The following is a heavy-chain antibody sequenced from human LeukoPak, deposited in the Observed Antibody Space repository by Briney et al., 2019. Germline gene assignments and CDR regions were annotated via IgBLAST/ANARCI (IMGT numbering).Heavy chain of an antibody. D-gene: IGHD6-13*01. J-gene: IGHJ6*02. CDR2: IIPIFGTA. Sequence: SVKVSCTATGGTFSSYAISWVRQAPGQGLEWMGGIIPIFGTANYAQKFQGRVTITADESTSTAYMELSSLRSEDTAVYYCARGYSSSWNLAYYYYYGMDVWGQGTTVTVSS. CDR3: ARGYSSSWNLAYYYYYGMDV. V-gene: IGHV1-69*13. CDR1: GGTFSSYA.